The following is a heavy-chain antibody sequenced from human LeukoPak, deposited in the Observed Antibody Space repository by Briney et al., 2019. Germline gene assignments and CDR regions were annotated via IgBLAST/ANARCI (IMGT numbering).Heavy chain of an antibody. V-gene: IGHV3-30*03. Sequence: GGSLRLSCAASGITFSSYGMHWVRQAPGKGLEWVAVISYDEIKKYYADSVRGRFTISRDNSKNTLDLRMNSLRPEDTAVYFCAREGITVAGSYDYWGQGTLVTVSS. CDR3: AREGITVAGSYDY. J-gene: IGHJ4*02. CDR1: GITFSSYG. D-gene: IGHD6-19*01. CDR2: ISYDEIKK.